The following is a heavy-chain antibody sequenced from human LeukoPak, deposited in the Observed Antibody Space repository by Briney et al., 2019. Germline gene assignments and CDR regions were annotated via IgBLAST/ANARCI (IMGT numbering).Heavy chain of an antibody. D-gene: IGHD2-2*01. V-gene: IGHV3-21*01. CDR3: ARDWSRYQLLWGDSDAFDI. CDR2: ISSSSSYI. CDR1: GFTFSSYS. J-gene: IGHJ3*02. Sequence: PGGSLRLSCTASGFTFSSYSMNWVRHAPGKGLEWVSSISSSSSYIYYADSVKGRFTISRDNAKNSLYLQMNSLRAEDTAVYYCARDWSRYQLLWGDSDAFDIWGQGTMVTVSS.